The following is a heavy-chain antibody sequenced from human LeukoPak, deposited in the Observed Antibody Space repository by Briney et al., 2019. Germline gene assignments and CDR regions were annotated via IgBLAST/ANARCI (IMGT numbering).Heavy chain of an antibody. CDR2: ISGSGGST. Sequence: GGSLRLSCAASGFTFCSYAMIWVRQAPGKGLECVSTISGSGGSTYYAATVKGRFTISRDNSKNTLYLQMNSLRAEDTAVYYCAKVGHGYSSIPLLDYWGQGTLVTVSS. J-gene: IGHJ4*02. V-gene: IGHV3-23*01. D-gene: IGHD6-13*01. CDR1: GFTFCSYA. CDR3: AKVGHGYSSIPLLDY.